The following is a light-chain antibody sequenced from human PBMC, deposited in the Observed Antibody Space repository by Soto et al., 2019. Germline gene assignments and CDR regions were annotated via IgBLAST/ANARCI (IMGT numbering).Light chain of an antibody. CDR2: DAS. V-gene: IGKV1-5*01. J-gene: IGKJ2*01. CDR1: RRFSGG. CDR3: HQYDSYPYT. Sequence: DIKRPQSPSTRSAPLGARLPITCRAGRRFSGGLGWYQQKPGKAPRLLIYDASSLQSGVPSRFSGSGSETEFSLTISSLQPDDFATYYCHQYDSYPYTFGQGTKLEIK.